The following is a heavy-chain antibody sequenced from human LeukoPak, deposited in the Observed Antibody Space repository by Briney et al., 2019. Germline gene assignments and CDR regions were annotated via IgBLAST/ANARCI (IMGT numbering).Heavy chain of an antibody. D-gene: IGHD5-18*01. Sequence: GALRLSCAASGFTFSSYSMNWVRQAPGKGLEWVSYISSSSSTIYYADSVKGRFTISRDNAKNSLYLQMSSLRDEDTAVYYCAREWRYSYDYWGQGTLVTVSS. CDR3: AREWRYSYDY. J-gene: IGHJ4*02. V-gene: IGHV3-48*02. CDR2: ISSSSSTI. CDR1: GFTFSSYS.